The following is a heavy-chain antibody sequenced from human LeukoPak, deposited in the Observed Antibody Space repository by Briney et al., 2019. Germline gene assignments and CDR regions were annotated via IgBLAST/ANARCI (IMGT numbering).Heavy chain of an antibody. J-gene: IGHJ6*03. CDR2: IYSSGST. V-gene: IGHV4-4*07. Sequence: SETLSLTCAVYGGSFSGYYWSWIRQPAGKGLEWIGRIYSSGSTNYNPSLKSRVTISVDTSKNQFSLKLNSLTAADTAVYYCARDQPLADCGGVCPPYYYYMDVWGKGTTVTISS. CDR3: ARDQPLADCGGVCPPYYYYMDV. D-gene: IGHD2-21*02. CDR1: GGSFSGYY.